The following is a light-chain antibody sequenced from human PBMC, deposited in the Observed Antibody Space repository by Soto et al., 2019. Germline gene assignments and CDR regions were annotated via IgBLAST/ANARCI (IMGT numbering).Light chain of an antibody. Sequence: EIVLTQSPGTLALSLGDVATLSCRASQTVNRNYLAWYHQKPGQPPRLLIYGVSNRATGVPDRFSGGGSGTEFTLTIVSLEPDDFGTYYCQQYIDSPRTFGQGTRVEVK. V-gene: IGKV3-20*01. CDR3: QQYIDSPRT. CDR1: QTVNRNY. J-gene: IGKJ1*01. CDR2: GVS.